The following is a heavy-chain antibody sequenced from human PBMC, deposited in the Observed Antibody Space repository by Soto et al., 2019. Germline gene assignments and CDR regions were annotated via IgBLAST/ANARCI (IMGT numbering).Heavy chain of an antibody. CDR2: IKSKTDGGTT. Sequence: GGSLRLSCAASGFTFSNAWMSWVRQAPGKGLEWVGRIKSKTDGGTTDYAAPVKGRFTISRDDSKNTLYLQMNSLKTEDTAMYYCTTDVAYCGGDCYPLYYYGMDVWGQGTTVTVSS. V-gene: IGHV3-15*01. CDR1: GFTFSNAW. CDR3: TTDVAYCGGDCYPLYYYGMDV. D-gene: IGHD2-21*02. J-gene: IGHJ6*02.